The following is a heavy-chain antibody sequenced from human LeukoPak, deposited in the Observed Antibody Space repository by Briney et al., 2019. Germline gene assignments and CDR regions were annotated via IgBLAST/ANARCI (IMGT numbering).Heavy chain of an antibody. D-gene: IGHD4-23*01. Sequence: GGSLRLSCAASGFTFSSYGMHWVRQPPGKGLEWVAVIWYDGSNKYCADSAKGRFTISRDNSKNTLYLQMNSLRADDTAVYYCARGPYYGGPGDYYYGMDVWGQGTTVTVSS. CDR1: GFTFSSYG. J-gene: IGHJ6*02. V-gene: IGHV3-33*01. CDR3: ARGPYYGGPGDYYYGMDV. CDR2: IWYDGSNK.